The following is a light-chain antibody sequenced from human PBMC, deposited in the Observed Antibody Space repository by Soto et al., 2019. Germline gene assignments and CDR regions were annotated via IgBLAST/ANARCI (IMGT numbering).Light chain of an antibody. CDR3: QQSFNSPMFT. J-gene: IGKJ2*01. V-gene: IGKV1-39*01. CDR2: AAS. Sequence: IQMPPSPSSLSASVGDRGTITCQSSQSISTSLNWYQQKPGKAPNLLIYAASTLGDGVPSRFSGSGSSTHFTLTISSLQPEDFATYYCQQSFNSPMFTLGQGTKVDIK. CDR1: QSISTS.